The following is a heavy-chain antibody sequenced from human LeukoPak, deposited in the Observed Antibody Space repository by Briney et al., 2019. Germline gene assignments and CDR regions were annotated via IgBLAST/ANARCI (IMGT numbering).Heavy chain of an antibody. J-gene: IGHJ4*02. V-gene: IGHV3-23*01. D-gene: IGHD6-13*01. CDR3: ARSIAKIAAAGTITCYFDY. CDR1: GFTFSIYA. CDR2: ISSGGRT. Sequence: GGSLRLSCAASGFTFSIYAMTWVRHTPGKGLEWVSTISSGGRTYYADSVKGRFTISRDNSKNTLYLHMNSLRAEDTAVYYCARSIAKIAAAGTITCYFDYWGQGTLVTVSS.